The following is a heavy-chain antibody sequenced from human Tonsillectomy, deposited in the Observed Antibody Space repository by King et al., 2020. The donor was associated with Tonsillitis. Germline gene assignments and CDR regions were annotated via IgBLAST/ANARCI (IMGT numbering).Heavy chain of an antibody. CDR1: GFTFSSYS. J-gene: IGHJ4*02. D-gene: IGHD3-16*02. CDR3: ASDGGYPYDYVWGSYRYTLDS. CDR2: ISSSGSDI. V-gene: IGHV3-21*01. Sequence: VQLVESGGGLVKPGGSLRLSCAASGFTFSSYSMNWVRQAPGKGLEWVSSISSSGSDIYYADSVKGRFTISRDNAKNSLYLQMNSLRAEDTAVTYCASDGGYPYDYVWGSYRYTLDSWGQGTLVTVSS.